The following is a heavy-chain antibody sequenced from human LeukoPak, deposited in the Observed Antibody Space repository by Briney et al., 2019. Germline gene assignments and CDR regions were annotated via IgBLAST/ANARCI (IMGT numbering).Heavy chain of an antibody. J-gene: IGHJ4*02. Sequence: ASVKVSCKTSGDIFNHYAINWVRQAPGQGLEYMGGIIPTVGATKFAQKFQGTVTITADKSSNTVYMELSSLRPEDTAVYYCAKMGGTTSPHWGQGTLVTVSS. CDR2: IIPTVGAT. D-gene: IGHD1-1*01. CDR3: AKMGGTTSPH. CDR1: GDIFNHYA. V-gene: IGHV1-69*06.